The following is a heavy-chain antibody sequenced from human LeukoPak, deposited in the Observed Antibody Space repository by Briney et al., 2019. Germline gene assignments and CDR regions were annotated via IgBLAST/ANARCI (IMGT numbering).Heavy chain of an antibody. J-gene: IGHJ6*02. Sequence: GGSLRLSCAASGFTFDDYAMHWVRQAPGKGLEWVSGISWNSGSIGYADSVKGRFTISRDNAKNSLYLQMNSLRAEDTAVYYCARDAGPLYYYYGMDVWGQGTTVTVSS. D-gene: IGHD6-13*01. CDR1: GFTFDDYA. CDR3: ARDAGPLYYYYGMDV. CDR2: ISWNSGSI. V-gene: IGHV3-9*01.